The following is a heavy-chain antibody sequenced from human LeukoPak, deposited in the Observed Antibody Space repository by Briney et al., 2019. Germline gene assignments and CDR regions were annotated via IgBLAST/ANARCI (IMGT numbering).Heavy chain of an antibody. J-gene: IGHJ4*02. CDR1: GGSFSGYY. CDR2: INHSGST. D-gene: IGHD3-16*02. CDR3: ANGLRLGELSLPYFDY. V-gene: IGHV4-34*01. Sequence: SETLSLTCAVYGGSFSGYYWSWIRQPPGKGLEWIGEINHSGSTNYNPSLKGRVTISVDTSKNQFSLKLSSVTAADTAVYYCANGLRLGELSLPYFDYWGQGTLVTVSS.